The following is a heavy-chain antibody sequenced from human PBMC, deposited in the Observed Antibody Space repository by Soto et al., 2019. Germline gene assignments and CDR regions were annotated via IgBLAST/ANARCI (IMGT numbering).Heavy chain of an antibody. V-gene: IGHV3-73*02. CDR3: ARTLVPDLEPTSPYFYGLDV. D-gene: IGHD1-1*01. CDR2: IRSEPEGYAT. Sequence: QLVESGGTLVQPGGSQKLSCVASGFTFRLSTVYWVRQASGKGLEWLGRIRSEPEGYATAYAASVTGRFAISRDDSKKTTFLQMNGLKSEDTAVYYCARTLVPDLEPTSPYFYGLDVWGQGTTVTVSS. CDR1: GFTFRLST. J-gene: IGHJ6*02.